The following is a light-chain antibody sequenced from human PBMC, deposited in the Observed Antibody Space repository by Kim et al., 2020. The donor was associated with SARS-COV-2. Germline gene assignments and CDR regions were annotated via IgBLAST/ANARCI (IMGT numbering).Light chain of an antibody. CDR3: QQSDSPPVT. Sequence: ASVGDRVTITCRASRTMSTYLNWYQQKPGKAPKLLIHSSSTLQSGVSSRFSGSGSGTDFTLTISSLQLEDFATYFCQQSDSPPVTFGQGTRLEIK. CDR2: SSS. CDR1: RTMSTY. J-gene: IGKJ5*01. V-gene: IGKV1-39*01.